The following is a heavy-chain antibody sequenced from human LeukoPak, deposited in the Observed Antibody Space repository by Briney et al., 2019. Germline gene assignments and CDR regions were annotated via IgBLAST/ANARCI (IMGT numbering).Heavy chain of an antibody. CDR2: INHSGST. CDR3: ARGIRSPGIAAAGLRFDP. CDR1: GGSFSGYY. Sequence: SETLSLTCAVYGGSFSGYYWSWIRQPPGKGLEWIGEINHSGSTNYNPSLKSRVTISVEPSKNQFSLKLSPVTAADTAVYYCARGIRSPGIAAAGLRFDPWGQGTLVTVSS. D-gene: IGHD6-13*01. J-gene: IGHJ5*02. V-gene: IGHV4-34*01.